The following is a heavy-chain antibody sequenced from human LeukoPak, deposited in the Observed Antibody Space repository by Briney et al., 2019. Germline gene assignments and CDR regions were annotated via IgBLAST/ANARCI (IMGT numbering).Heavy chain of an antibody. Sequence: GGSLRLSCAASGFTFSSYAMHWVRQAPGKGLEWVAVISYDGSNKYYADSVKGRFTISRDNSENTLYLQMNSLRAEDTAIYYCARGGGGGVTHFDNWGQGTLVTVSS. D-gene: IGHD2-21*02. CDR2: ISYDGSNK. J-gene: IGHJ4*02. CDR3: ARGGGGGVTHFDN. CDR1: GFTFSSYA. V-gene: IGHV3-30*14.